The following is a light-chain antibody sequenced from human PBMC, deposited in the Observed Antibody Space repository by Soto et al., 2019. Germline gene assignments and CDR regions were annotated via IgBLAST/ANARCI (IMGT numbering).Light chain of an antibody. CDR1: KLGDKY. CDR2: QDS. Sequence: SYELTQPPSVSVSPGQTASITCSGDKLGDKYACWYQQKPGQSPVLVIYQDSKRPSGIPERFSGSNSGKTATLTISGTQAMDEADYYCQAWDSSTKVFGTGTKLTVL. J-gene: IGLJ1*01. CDR3: QAWDSSTKV. V-gene: IGLV3-1*01.